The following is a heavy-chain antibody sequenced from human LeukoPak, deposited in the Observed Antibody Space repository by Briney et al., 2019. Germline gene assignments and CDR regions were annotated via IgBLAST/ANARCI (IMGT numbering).Heavy chain of an antibody. D-gene: IGHD2-15*01. CDR1: GGSISSGGYY. Sequence: PSQTLSLTCTVSGGSISSGGYYWSWIRQHPGKGLEWIGYIYYSGSTYYNPSLKSRVTISVDTSKNQFSLRLTSVTAADTAVYYCARDYSAGRGHFDYWGQGTLVTVSS. CDR3: ARDYSAGRGHFDY. V-gene: IGHV4-31*03. J-gene: IGHJ4*02. CDR2: IYYSGST.